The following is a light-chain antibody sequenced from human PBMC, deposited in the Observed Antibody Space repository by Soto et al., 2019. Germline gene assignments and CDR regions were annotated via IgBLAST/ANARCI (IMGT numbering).Light chain of an antibody. CDR3: CSYAGGYTHAV. CDR1: SSDVGTYNY. V-gene: IGLV2-11*01. CDR2: DVS. J-gene: IGLJ2*01. Sequence: QSVLTQPRSVSGPPGQSVSISCSGTSSDVGTYNYVSWYQQHPGTAPKLMIYDVSKRPSGVPDRFSGSKSGNTASLTISGLQAEDEADYYCCSYAGGYTHAVFGGGTKVTVL.